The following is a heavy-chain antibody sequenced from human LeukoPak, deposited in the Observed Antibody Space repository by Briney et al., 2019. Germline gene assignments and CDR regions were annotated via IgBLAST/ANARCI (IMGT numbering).Heavy chain of an antibody. J-gene: IGHJ4*02. CDR2: ISYDGSNK. CDR3: AREKNRNYFDY. Sequence: PGGSLRLSCAASGFTFSSYAMHWLRQAPGKGLEWVAVISYDGSNKYYADSVKGRFTISRDNSKNTLYLQMNSLRAEDTAVYYCAREKNRNYFDYWGQGTLVTVSS. V-gene: IGHV3-30*04. CDR1: GFTFSSYA. D-gene: IGHD1-14*01.